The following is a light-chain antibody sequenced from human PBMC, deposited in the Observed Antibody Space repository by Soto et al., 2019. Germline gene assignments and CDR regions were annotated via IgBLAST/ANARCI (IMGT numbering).Light chain of an antibody. CDR2: TTN. Sequence: QSTLTQPHSASGTPGQRVTISCYGSSSNIGTSSVHWSQQLPGTALKLLISTTNQRPSGVPERFSGSKSGTSASLAISGLQSEDQDDYYCVAWDDSLNGHVFGTGTKVTLL. J-gene: IGLJ1*01. CDR3: VAWDDSLNGHV. V-gene: IGLV1-44*01. CDR1: SSNIGTSS.